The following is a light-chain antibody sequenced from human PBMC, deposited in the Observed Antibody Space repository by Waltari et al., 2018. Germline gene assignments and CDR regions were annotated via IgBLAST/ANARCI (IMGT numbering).Light chain of an antibody. J-gene: IGLJ3*02. CDR3: CSYAGSYTWV. V-gene: IGLV2-11*01. CDR2: DVT. Sequence: QSALTQPRSVSGSPGQSVSISCTGTSSDVGGYNYVSWYQQHPGKAPTFMIYDVTKRPSGVPDRFSGSKSDTTASLTISGLQPEDEADYYCCSYAGSYTWVFGGGTKLTVL. CDR1: SSDVGGYNY.